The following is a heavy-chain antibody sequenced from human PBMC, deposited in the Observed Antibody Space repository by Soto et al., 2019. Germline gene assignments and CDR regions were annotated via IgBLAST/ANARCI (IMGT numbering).Heavy chain of an antibody. CDR1: GYTFTSYA. CDR3: ARDPGGSRFYDSGHSYYYYGMDV. D-gene: IGHD4-17*01. CDR2: INAGNGNT. V-gene: IGHV1-3*01. J-gene: IGHJ6*02. Sequence: ASVKVSCKASGYTFTSYAMHWVRQAPGQRLEWMGWINAGNGNTKYSQKFQGRVTITRDTSASTAYMELSSLKSEDTAVYYCARDPGGSRFYDSGHSYYYYGMDVWGQGTTVTVSS.